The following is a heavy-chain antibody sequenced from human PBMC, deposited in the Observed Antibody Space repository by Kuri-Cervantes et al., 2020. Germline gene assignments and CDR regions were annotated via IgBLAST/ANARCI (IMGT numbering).Heavy chain of an antibody. CDR1: GLTFSNFW. V-gene: IGHV3-7*01. CDR2: IKQDGTAK. CDR3: ARDLFGYYYYYMDV. D-gene: IGHD3-3*01. Sequence: GESLKISCAASGLTFSNFWMGWVRQAPGKGLEWVANIKQDGTAKFYVDSVKGRFTLSRDNAKNSLYLQMNSLRSGDTAVYYCARDLFGYYYYYMDVWGKGTTVTVSS. J-gene: IGHJ6*03.